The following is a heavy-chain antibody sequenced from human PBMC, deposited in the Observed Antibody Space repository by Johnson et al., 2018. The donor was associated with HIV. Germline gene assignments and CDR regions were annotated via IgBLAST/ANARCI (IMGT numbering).Heavy chain of an antibody. V-gene: IGHV3-7*04. J-gene: IGHJ3*02. CDR1: GFTFSSYW. Sequence: MQLVESGGGLVQPGGSLRLSCAASGFTFSSYWMSWVRQAPGKGLEWVANIKQDGSEKYYVDSVKGRFTISRDNSKNTLYLQMNSLRAEDTAVYYCARPVPDYYDSSGYYSAAFDIWGQGTMVTVSS. CDR3: ARPVPDYYDSSGYYSAAFDI. CDR2: IKQDGSEK. D-gene: IGHD3-22*01.